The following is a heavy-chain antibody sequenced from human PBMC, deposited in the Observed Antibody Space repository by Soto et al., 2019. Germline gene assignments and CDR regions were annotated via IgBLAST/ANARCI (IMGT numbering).Heavy chain of an antibody. CDR3: ARQPIVVVVAAPDY. Sequence: QLQLQESGPGLVKPSETLSLTCTVSGGSISSSSYYWGWIRQPPGKGLEWIGSIYYSGSNYYNPSLKSRVTISVDTSKNQFSLKLSSVTAADTAVYYCARQPIVVVVAAPDYWGQGTLVTVSS. CDR1: GGSISSSSYY. CDR2: IYYSGSN. V-gene: IGHV4-39*01. J-gene: IGHJ4*02. D-gene: IGHD2-15*01.